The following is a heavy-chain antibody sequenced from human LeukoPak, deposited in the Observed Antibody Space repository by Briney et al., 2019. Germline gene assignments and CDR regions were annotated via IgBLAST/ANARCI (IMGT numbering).Heavy chain of an antibody. CDR3: AREGSYGGNSYYFDY. V-gene: IGHV3-64*01. Sequence: PGGSLRLSCAASGFTFSSYAMHWVRQAPGKGLEYVSAISSNGGSTYYANSVKGRFTISRDNSKNTLYLQMGSLRAEDMAVYYCAREGSYGGNSYYFDYWGQGTLVTVSS. J-gene: IGHJ4*02. CDR2: ISSNGGST. D-gene: IGHD4-23*01. CDR1: GFTFSSYA.